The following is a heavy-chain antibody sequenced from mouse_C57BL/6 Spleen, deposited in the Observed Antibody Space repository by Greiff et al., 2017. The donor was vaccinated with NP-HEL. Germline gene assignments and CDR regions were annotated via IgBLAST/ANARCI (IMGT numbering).Heavy chain of an antibody. J-gene: IGHJ3*01. CDR2: INPYNGGT. D-gene: IGHD2-4*01. CDR1: GYTFTDYY. V-gene: IGHV1-19*01. Sequence: EVQLQQSGPVLVKPGASVKMSCKASGYTFTDYYMNWVKQSHGKSLEWIGVINPYNGGTSYNQKFKGKATLTVDKSSSTAYMELNSLTSEDSAVYYCARRGDYDERAWFAYWGQGTLVTVSA. CDR3: ARRGDYDERAWFAY.